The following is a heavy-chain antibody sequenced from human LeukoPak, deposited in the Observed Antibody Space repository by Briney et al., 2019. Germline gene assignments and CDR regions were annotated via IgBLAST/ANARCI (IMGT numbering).Heavy chain of an antibody. Sequence: GGSLRLSCAASGFTFSSYGMNWVRQPPGEGLEWVSIVSIGGSFIYYADSVKGRFTISRDDAKNSLYLQMNTLTAEDPAEYYCARNKINTVTTGWYFDLWGRGTLVSVSS. CDR3: ARNKINTVTTGWYFDL. D-gene: IGHD4-17*01. J-gene: IGHJ2*01. CDR1: GFTFSSYG. CDR2: VSIGGSFI. V-gene: IGHV3-21*01.